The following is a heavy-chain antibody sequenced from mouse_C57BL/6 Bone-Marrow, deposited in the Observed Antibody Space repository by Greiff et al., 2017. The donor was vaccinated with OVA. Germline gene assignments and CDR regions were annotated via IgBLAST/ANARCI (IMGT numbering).Heavy chain of an antibody. CDR1: GFNIKDYY. V-gene: IGHV14-3*01. D-gene: IGHD1-3*01. CDR2: IDPANGNT. CDR3: ARKSNRAMDY. Sequence: EVQLQESGAELVKPGASVKLSCTASGFNIKDYYMHWVKQRPEQGLEWIGRIDPANGNTKYAPKFQGKATITADTSSNTAYLQLSSLTSEDTAIYYCARKSNRAMDYWGQGTSVTVSS. J-gene: IGHJ4*01.